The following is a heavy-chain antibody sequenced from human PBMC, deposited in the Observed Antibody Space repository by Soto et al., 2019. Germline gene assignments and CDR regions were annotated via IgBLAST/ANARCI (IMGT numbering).Heavy chain of an antibody. CDR1: GFSLSTSGVG. D-gene: IGHD1-26*01. V-gene: IGHV2-5*02. CDR3: AHRLPYGSYAYFDY. Sequence: QITLKESGPTLVKPTQTLTLTCTFSGFSLSTSGVGVGWIRQPPGKALEWLALIYWDDDKRYSPSLKSRLTITKDTSKNQVVLTMTNMDPVDTATYYCAHRLPYGSYAYFDYWGQGTLVTVSS. J-gene: IGHJ4*02. CDR2: IYWDDDK.